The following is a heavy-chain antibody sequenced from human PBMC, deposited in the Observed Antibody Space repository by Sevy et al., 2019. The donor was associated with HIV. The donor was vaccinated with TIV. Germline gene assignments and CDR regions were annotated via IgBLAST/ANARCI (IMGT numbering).Heavy chain of an antibody. CDR1: GFTFSTYW. CDR2: MKQDGSEK. J-gene: IGHJ4*02. Sequence: GGFLRLSCAASGFTFSTYWMNWVRQAPGKGLEWVATMKQDGSEKDYVDSVKGRFTSSRENAKNSLFLQMNSLRGEVRVGNYWAREGGRGYSYSLDSWGQGTLVTVSS. D-gene: IGHD5-18*01. V-gene: IGHV3-7*01. CDR3: AREGGRGYSYSLDS.